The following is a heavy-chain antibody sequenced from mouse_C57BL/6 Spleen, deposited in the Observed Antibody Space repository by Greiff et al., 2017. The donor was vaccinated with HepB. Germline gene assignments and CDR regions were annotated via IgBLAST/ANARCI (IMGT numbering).Heavy chain of an antibody. CDR2: IRNKANGYTT. J-gene: IGHJ4*01. Sequence: EVQLQESGGGLVQPGGSLSLSCAASGFTFTDYYMSWVRQPPGKALEWLGFIRNKANGYTTEYSASVKGRFTISRDNSQSILYLQMNALRAEVSATYYCARSSIYYYAMDYWGQGTSVTVSS. V-gene: IGHV7-3*01. CDR3: ARSSIYYYAMDY. CDR1: GFTFTDYY.